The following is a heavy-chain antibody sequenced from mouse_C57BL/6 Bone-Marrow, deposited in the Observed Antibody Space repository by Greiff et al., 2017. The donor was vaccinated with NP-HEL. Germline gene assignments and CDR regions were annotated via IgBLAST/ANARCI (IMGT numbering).Heavy chain of an antibody. V-gene: IGHV1-54*01. D-gene: IGHD2-4*01. Sequence: QVQLQQSGAELVRPGTSVKVSCKASGYAFTNSLLEWVKQRPGQGLGWIGVINPGSGGTNNNEKFKGKATLTADKSSSTAYMQLSSLTSEDSAVYFCARGGIYYDYAWFAYWGQGTLVTVSA. CDR3: ARGGIYYDYAWFAY. J-gene: IGHJ3*01. CDR2: INPGSGGT. CDR1: GYAFTNSL.